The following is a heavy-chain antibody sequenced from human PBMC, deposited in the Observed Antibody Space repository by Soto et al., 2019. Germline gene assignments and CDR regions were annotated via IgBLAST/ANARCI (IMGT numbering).Heavy chain of an antibody. CDR1: GYTFTIYG. V-gene: IGHV1-18*01. Sequence: QVQLGQSGPEVKKPGASVKVSCKASGYTFTIYGIHWVRQAPGQGLEWMGWISGYNGNTNYAQKFQGRATMTRDTSTTTAFMELRNLISDDTAVYYCARGDYGAPPDYWGQGTLITVAS. CDR2: ISGYNGNT. D-gene: IGHD4-17*01. CDR3: ARGDYGAPPDY. J-gene: IGHJ4*02.